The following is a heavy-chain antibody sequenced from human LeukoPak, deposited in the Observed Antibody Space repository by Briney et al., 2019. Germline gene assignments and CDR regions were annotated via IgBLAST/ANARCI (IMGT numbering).Heavy chain of an antibody. D-gene: IGHD6-13*01. CDR2: ISWNSGSI. CDR1: GFTFDDYA. Sequence: QSGGSLRLSCAASGFTFDDYAMHWVRQAPGKGLEWVSGISWNSGSIGYADSVKGRFTISRDNSKNTLYLQMNSLRAEDTAVYYCAKDPIAAAGFWGQGTLVTVSS. CDR3: AKDPIAAAGF. J-gene: IGHJ4*02. V-gene: IGHV3-9*01.